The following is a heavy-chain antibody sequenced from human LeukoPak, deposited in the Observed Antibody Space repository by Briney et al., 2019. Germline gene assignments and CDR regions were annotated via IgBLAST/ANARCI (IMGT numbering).Heavy chain of an antibody. D-gene: IGHD3-10*01. V-gene: IGHV3-23*01. J-gene: IGHJ6*02. CDR3: ARDTGYYYGEPYYGMDV. CDR1: GFTFSSYA. CDR2: ISGSGGST. Sequence: GGSLRLSCAASGFTFSSYAMSWVRQAPGKGLEWVSAISGSGGSTYYADSVKGRFTISRDNSKNTLYLQMNSLRAEDTAVYYCARDTGYYYGEPYYGMDVWGQGTTVTVSS.